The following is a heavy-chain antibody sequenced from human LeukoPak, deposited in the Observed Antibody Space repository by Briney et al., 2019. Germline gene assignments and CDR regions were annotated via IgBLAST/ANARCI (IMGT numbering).Heavy chain of an antibody. V-gene: IGHV3-7*03. CDR1: GFTFSSYW. D-gene: IGHD2-15*01. CDR3: AGRHCSGGGCYFAGADPFDY. CDR2: IKQDGSQK. Sequence: GGSLRLSCAASGFTFSSYWMSWVRQAPGKGLEWVANIKQDGSQKYYVDSVKGRFSISRDNAKNSLYLQMNSLRAEDTAVHFCAGRHCSGGGCYFAGADPFDYWGQGTLVTVSS. J-gene: IGHJ4*02.